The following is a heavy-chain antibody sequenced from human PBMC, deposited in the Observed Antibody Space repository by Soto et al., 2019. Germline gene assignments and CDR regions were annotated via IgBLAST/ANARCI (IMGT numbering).Heavy chain of an antibody. Sequence: QVQLQESGPGLVKPSGTLSLTCAVSGGSISSSNWWSWVRQPPGKGLEWIGEIYHSGSTNYNPSLKSRVSISVDKSKNQFFLRRSSVSAGDTAVDYCARAATGGYSGYDVAGTYGFDPWGQGTMVTVSS. D-gene: IGHD5-12*01. V-gene: IGHV4-4*02. J-gene: IGHJ5*02. CDR3: ARAATGGYSGYDVAGTYGFDP. CDR1: GGSISSSNW. CDR2: IYHSGST.